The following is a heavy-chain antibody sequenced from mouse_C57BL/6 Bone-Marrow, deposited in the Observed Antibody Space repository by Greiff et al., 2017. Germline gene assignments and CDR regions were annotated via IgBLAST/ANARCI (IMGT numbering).Heavy chain of an antibody. CDR1: GFNIKDAY. J-gene: IGHJ2*01. D-gene: IGHD1-1*01. Sequence: EVQLQESGAELVRPGASVKLSCTASGFNIKDAYMHWVKQRPEQGLEWIGWIDPENGDTEYASKFQGKATITADTSSNTAYLQLSSLTSEDTAVYYCTSYYYGSSYFDYWGQGTTLTVSS. V-gene: IGHV14-4*01. CDR2: IDPENGDT. CDR3: TSYYYGSSYFDY.